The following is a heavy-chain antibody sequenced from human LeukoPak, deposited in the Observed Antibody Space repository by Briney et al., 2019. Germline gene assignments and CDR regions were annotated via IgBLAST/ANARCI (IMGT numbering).Heavy chain of an antibody. CDR1: GFTVSSSY. CDR2: IYSGGST. V-gene: IGHV3-53*01. J-gene: IGHJ6*03. CDR3: ASQRGYSYGYYYYYMDV. Sequence: GGSLRLSCAASGFTVSSSYMSWVRQAPGRGLEWVSVIYSGGSTYYADSVKGRFTIPRDNSKNTLYLQMNGLRAEDKAVYYCASQRGYSYGYYYYYMDVWGKGTTVTVSS. D-gene: IGHD5-18*01.